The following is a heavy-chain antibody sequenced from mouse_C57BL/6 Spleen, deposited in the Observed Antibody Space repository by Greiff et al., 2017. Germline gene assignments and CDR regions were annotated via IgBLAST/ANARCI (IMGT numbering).Heavy chain of an antibody. CDR3: ARRGRLLDYAMDY. J-gene: IGHJ4*01. CDR2: INPNNGGT. V-gene: IGHV1-26*01. Sequence: EVQLQQSGPELVKPGASVKISCKASGYTFTDYYMNWVKQSHGKSLEWIGDINPNNGGTSYNQKFKGKATLTVDKSSSTAYMELRSLTSEDSAVYYCARRGRLLDYAMDYWGQGTSVTVSS. CDR1: GYTFTDYY. D-gene: IGHD2-10*01.